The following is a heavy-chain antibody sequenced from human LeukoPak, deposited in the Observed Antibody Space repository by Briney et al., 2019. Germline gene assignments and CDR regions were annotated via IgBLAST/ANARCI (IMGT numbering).Heavy chain of an antibody. Sequence: SETLSLTCAVSGESFSAYYWTWIRQPPGKGLEWVGEINHDGTTNYNPSLESRVTMSVDTSKNQFSLKLSSVTAADTAMYYRARGLITIFGVVDYWGQGALVTVSS. CDR3: ARGLITIFGVVDY. CDR2: INHDGTT. V-gene: IGHV4-34*01. D-gene: IGHD3-3*01. CDR1: GESFSAYY. J-gene: IGHJ4*02.